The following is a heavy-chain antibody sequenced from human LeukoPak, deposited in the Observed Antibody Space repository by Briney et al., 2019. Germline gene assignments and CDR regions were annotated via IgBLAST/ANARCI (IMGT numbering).Heavy chain of an antibody. CDR1: GFTFSSYA. CDR3: ASDMSYSEYYIDY. Sequence: RSSLRLSCAASGFTFSSYAMHWVRQAPGKGLEGVALIPYDGSNKYYADSVKGRFTLSRDNSKNTLYLQMNSLRAEDSAVYYCASDMSYSEYYIDYWGQGTLVTVS. D-gene: IGHD1-26*01. V-gene: IGHV3-30-3*01. J-gene: IGHJ4*02. CDR2: IPYDGSNK.